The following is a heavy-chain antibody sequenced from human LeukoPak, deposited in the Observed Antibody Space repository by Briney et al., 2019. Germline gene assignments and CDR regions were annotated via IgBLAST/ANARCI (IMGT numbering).Heavy chain of an antibody. Sequence: ASVKVSCKASGYTFTSYDINWVRQATGQGLEWMGWMNPNSGNTGYAQKFQGRVTMTRNTSISTAYMELSSLRSGDTAVYYCARGSRNFGVVPWSYGMDVWGQGTTVTVSS. V-gene: IGHV1-8*01. CDR2: MNPNSGNT. J-gene: IGHJ6*02. CDR1: GYTFTSYD. CDR3: ARGSRNFGVVPWSYGMDV. D-gene: IGHD3-3*01.